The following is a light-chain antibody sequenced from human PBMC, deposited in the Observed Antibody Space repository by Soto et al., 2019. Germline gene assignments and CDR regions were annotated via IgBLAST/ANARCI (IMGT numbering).Light chain of an antibody. J-gene: IGKJ4*01. CDR3: QQRSNWPLT. Sequence: EIVLTQSPATLSLSPGEXXXXXXXXSQSVSSYLAWYQQKPGQAPRLLIYDASNRATGIPARFSGSGSGTDFTLTISSLEPEDFAVYYCQQRSNWPLTFGGGTKVDIK. CDR1: QSVSSY. CDR2: DAS. V-gene: IGKV3-11*01.